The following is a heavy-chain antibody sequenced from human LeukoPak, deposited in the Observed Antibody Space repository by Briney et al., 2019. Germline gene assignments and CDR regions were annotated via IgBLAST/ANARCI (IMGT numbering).Heavy chain of an antibody. V-gene: IGHV3-21*01. D-gene: IGHD4-17*01. CDR2: ISSSSSYI. CDR1: GFTFSSYS. CDR3: ARDGGSGDYGDYGTYKYYYMDV. Sequence: PGGSLRLSCAASGFTFSSYSMNWVRQAPGKGLEWVSFISSSSSYIYYADSVKGRLTISRDNAKNSLYLQMNSLRAEDTAVYYCARDGGSGDYGDYGTYKYYYMDVWGKGTTVTVSS. J-gene: IGHJ6*03.